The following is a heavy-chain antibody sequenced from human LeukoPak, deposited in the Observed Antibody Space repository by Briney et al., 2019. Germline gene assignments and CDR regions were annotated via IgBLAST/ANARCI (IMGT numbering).Heavy chain of an antibody. D-gene: IGHD6-13*01. CDR1: GGSISSSSYY. V-gene: IGHV4-39*01. CDR2: IYYSGST. CDR3: ARVAADQTRTYYFDY. J-gene: IGHJ4*02. Sequence: SETLSLTCTVSGGSISSSSYYWGWIRQPPGKGLEWIGSIYYSGSTYYNPSLKSRVTISVDTSKNQFSLKLSSVTAADTAVYYCARVAADQTRTYYFDYWGQGTLVTVSS.